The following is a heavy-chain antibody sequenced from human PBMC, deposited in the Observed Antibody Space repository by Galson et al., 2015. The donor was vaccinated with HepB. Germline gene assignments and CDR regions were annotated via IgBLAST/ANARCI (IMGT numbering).Heavy chain of an antibody. J-gene: IGHJ4*02. D-gene: IGHD6-13*01. CDR3: AKATGYSSSWGQGDWFAFDY. CDR1: GFTFSSYG. Sequence: SLRLSCAASGFTFSSYGMHWVRQAPGKGLEWVAVISYDGSNKYYADSVKGRFTISRDNSKNTLYLQMNSLRAEDTAVYYCAKATGYSSSWGQGDWFAFDYWGQGTLVTVSS. CDR2: ISYDGSNK. V-gene: IGHV3-30*18.